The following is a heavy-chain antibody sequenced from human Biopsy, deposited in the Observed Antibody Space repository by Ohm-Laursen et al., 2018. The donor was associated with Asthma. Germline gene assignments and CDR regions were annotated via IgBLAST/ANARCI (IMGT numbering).Heavy chain of an antibody. CDR3: ARQSGQDYGDSSGFDI. V-gene: IGHV3-23*01. Sequence: SLRLSCSASGFTFSNYVMSWVRQAPGKGLKWVSSITGSGGFTYYEDSVKGRFTISRDNPRKRLYLQINRLTVEDSAVYFCARQSGQDYGDSSGFDIWGQGTKVAVSS. CDR1: GFTFSNYV. CDR2: ITGSGGFT. D-gene: IGHD3-22*01. J-gene: IGHJ3*02.